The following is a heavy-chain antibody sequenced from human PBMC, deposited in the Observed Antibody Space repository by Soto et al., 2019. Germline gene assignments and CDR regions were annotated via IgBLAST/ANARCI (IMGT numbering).Heavy chain of an antibody. CDR2: SRNQANGYSS. Sequence: EVQLVESGGGLVQPGGSLRLSCSVSGFTLSDHYIDWVRQAPGKGLEWVGRSRNQANGYSSIYAASVKGRFTTSRYDSKNLVYLQMESLRTEDTAAYYCVRDTYFSDSSSYTRCFDFWGQGALVTVSS. V-gene: IGHV3-72*01. CDR1: GFTLSDHY. CDR3: VRDTYFSDSSSYTRCFDF. J-gene: IGHJ4*02. D-gene: IGHD3-22*01.